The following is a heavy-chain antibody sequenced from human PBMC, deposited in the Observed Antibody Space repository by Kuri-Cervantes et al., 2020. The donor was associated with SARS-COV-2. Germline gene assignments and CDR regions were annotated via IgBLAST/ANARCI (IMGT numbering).Heavy chain of an antibody. J-gene: IGHJ6*02. Sequence: SVKVSCKASGYTFTSYGISWVRQAPGQGLEWMGGIIPIFGTANYAQKFQGRVTITADESTSTAYMELSSLRSEDTAVYYCARGGQQLVIDYGMDVWGQGTTVTVSS. V-gene: IGHV1-69*13. CDR3: ARGGQQLVIDYGMDV. CDR2: IIPIFGTA. CDR1: GYTFTSYG. D-gene: IGHD6-13*01.